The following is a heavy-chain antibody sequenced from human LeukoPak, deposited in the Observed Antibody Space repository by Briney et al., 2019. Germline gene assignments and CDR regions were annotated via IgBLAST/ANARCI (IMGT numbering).Heavy chain of an antibody. D-gene: IGHD3-10*01. Sequence: SETQSLTCAVYGGSFSGYYWSWIRQPPGKGLEWIGEINHSGSTNYNPSLKSRVTISVDTSKNQFSLKLSSVTAADTAVYYCARGRRITMVRGARGSSGLFDYWGQGTLVTVSS. CDR2: INHSGST. V-gene: IGHV4-34*01. CDR1: GGSFSGYY. CDR3: ARGRRITMVRGARGSSGLFDY. J-gene: IGHJ4*02.